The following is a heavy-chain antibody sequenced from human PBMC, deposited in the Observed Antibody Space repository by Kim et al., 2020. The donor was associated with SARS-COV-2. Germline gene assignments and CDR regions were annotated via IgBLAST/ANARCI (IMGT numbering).Heavy chain of an antibody. J-gene: IGHJ5*02. Sequence: SETLSLTCAVSGGSISSSNWWSWVRQPPGKGLEWIGEIYHSGSTNYNPSLKSRVTISVDKSKNQFSLKLSSVTAADTAVYYCARVFMVRGVINWFDPWGQGTLVTVSS. CDR3: ARVFMVRGVINWFDP. CDR1: GGSISSSNW. CDR2: IYHSGST. D-gene: IGHD3-10*01. V-gene: IGHV4-4*02.